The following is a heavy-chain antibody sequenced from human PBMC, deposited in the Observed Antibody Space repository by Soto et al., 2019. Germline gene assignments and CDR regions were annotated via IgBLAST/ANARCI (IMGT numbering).Heavy chain of an antibody. CDR3: ARLHYDSSGYYYKFWFDP. Sequence: PGESLKISCKGSGYSFTSYWIGWVRQMPGKGLEWMGIIYPGDSDTRYSPSFQGQVTISADKSISTAYPQWSSLKASDTAMYYCARLHYDSSGYYYKFWFDPWGQGTLVTVSS. D-gene: IGHD3-22*01. CDR2: IYPGDSDT. V-gene: IGHV5-51*01. CDR1: GYSFTSYW. J-gene: IGHJ5*02.